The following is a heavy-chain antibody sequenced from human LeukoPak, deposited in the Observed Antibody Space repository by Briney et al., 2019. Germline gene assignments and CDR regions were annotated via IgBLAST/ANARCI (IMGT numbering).Heavy chain of an antibody. CDR2: ISAYHGNT. Sequence: ASVKVSCKASGYTFTSYGISWVRQAPGRGLEWMGWISAYHGNTYYAQKLQGRVTLTRDTSTSTVYMDLSSLRSEDTAVYYCARDQGAGGLRFDSWGQGTLVTVSS. J-gene: IGHJ4*02. V-gene: IGHV1-18*01. CDR1: GYTFTSYG. CDR3: ARDQGAGGLRFDS. D-gene: IGHD3-16*01.